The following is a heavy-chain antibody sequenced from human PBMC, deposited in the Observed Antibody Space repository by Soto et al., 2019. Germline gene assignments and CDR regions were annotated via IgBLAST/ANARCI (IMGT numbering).Heavy chain of an antibody. V-gene: IGHV3-23*01. CDR1: GFTFSSSD. D-gene: IGHD1-1*01. CDR2: ISETGGRT. J-gene: IGHJ5*02. Sequence: QLLESGGGLAEPGGSLTLSCAASGFTFSSSDMNWVRQAPGKGLEWVSIISETGGRTYYADSVKGRFTISRDNARSVLYLQMNCLRADDTAVYYCAKSLNINWKNWFDLWGQGTLVTVSS. CDR3: AKSLNINWKNWFDL.